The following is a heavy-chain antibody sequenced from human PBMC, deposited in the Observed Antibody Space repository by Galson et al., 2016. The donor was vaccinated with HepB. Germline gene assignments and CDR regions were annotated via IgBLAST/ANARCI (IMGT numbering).Heavy chain of an antibody. CDR1: GFSFSNAW. Sequence: SLRLSCAASGFSFSNAWMNWVRQAPGKGLEWVGRIKRKTDGGTTDYAAPVKGRFIISRDDSKNTLYLQMNSLKTEDTAVYYCTTDGLLRHFDWLSSASDYWGQGTLVTVSS. CDR3: TTDGLLRHFDWLSSASDY. J-gene: IGHJ4*02. V-gene: IGHV3-15*07. D-gene: IGHD3-9*01. CDR2: IKRKTDGGTT.